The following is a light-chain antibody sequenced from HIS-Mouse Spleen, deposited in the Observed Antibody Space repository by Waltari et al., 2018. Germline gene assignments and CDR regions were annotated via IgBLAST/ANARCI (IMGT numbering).Light chain of an antibody. J-gene: IGKJ4*01. CDR2: GAS. CDR1: QSVSSN. V-gene: IGKV3-15*01. Sequence: EIVMTQSPATLSVSPGERATLSCRASQSVSSNLAWYQQKPGQAPRLLIYGASTRATGIPAGLSGSESGQEFTLTISSMQSEDFAGYYCQQYNNWALTFGGGTKVEIK. CDR3: QQYNNWALT.